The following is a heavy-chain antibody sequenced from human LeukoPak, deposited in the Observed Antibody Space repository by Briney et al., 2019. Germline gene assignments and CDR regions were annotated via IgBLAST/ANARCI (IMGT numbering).Heavy chain of an antibody. J-gene: IGHJ6*04. Sequence: ASVKVSCKASGYTFTSYYIHWVRQAPGQGLEWVGIINPSGGSTSYAQTFQGRVTMTRDTSTSTVYMELSSLRSEDTAVYYCARDPYDSRGYYLERYGMDVWGEGTTVTVSS. CDR1: GYTFTSYY. CDR3: ARDPYDSRGYYLERYGMDV. CDR2: INPSGGST. V-gene: IGHV1-46*01. D-gene: IGHD3-22*01.